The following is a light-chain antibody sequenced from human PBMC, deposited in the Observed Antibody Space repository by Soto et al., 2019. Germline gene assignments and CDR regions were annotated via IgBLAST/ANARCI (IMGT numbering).Light chain of an antibody. CDR2: DAS. Sequence: DIQMTQSPSTLPASVGDRFTITCRASQSISSWLAWYQQKPGKAPXXLIYDASSLESGVPSRFSGSGSGTDFTLTISSMQPDDFATYDCQQYNSYWTFGQGTKVDNK. CDR1: QSISSW. V-gene: IGKV1-5*01. CDR3: QQYNSYWT. J-gene: IGKJ1*01.